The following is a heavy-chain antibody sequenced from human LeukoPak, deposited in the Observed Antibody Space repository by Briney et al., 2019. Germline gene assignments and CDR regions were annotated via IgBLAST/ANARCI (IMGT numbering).Heavy chain of an antibody. J-gene: IGHJ4*02. Sequence: ASVKVSCKASGYTFTGYYMQWVRQAPGQGLEWMGWINPNSGGTNYAQKFQGRVTMTRDTSISTAYMELSRLISDDTAVYYCARGRTYYYDSSGYWVDYWGQGTLATVSS. CDR2: INPNSGGT. CDR1: GYTFTGYY. V-gene: IGHV1-2*02. D-gene: IGHD3-22*01. CDR3: ARGRTYYYDSSGYWVDY.